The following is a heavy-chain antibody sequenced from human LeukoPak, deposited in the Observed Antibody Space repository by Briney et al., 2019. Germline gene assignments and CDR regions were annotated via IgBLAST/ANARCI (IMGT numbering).Heavy chain of an antibody. Sequence: PSETLSLTCAVYGGSFSGYYWSWIRQPPGKGLEWIGEINHSRNTNYNPSLKSRVTISVDTSKNQFSLKASSVTAADTAVYYCARARRDSGYYNVDYWGQGALVTVSS. CDR2: INHSRNT. CDR1: GGSFSGYY. CDR3: ARARRDSGYYNVDY. J-gene: IGHJ4*02. V-gene: IGHV4-34*01. D-gene: IGHD3-3*01.